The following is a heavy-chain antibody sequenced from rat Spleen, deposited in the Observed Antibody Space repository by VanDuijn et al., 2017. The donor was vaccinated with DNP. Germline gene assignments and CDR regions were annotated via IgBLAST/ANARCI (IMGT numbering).Heavy chain of an antibody. V-gene: IGHV5-22*01. CDR3: ASHTYYGYDYFVY. Sequence: EVQLVESGGGLVQPGRSLKLSCAASGFTFSDYYMAWVRQAPKRGLEWVASISYDGSSIYYGDSVKGRFTISRDNAKGTLNLQMNRLRSEDTATYYCASHTYYGYDYFVYWGQGVMVTVSS. CDR1: GFTFSDYY. J-gene: IGHJ2*01. D-gene: IGHD1-9*01. CDR2: ISYDGSSI.